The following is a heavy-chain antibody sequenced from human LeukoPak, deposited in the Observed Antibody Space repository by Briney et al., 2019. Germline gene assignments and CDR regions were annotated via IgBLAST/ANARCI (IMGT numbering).Heavy chain of an antibody. CDR2: INLNSGGT. CDR1: GYTFTGYN. D-gene: IGHD2-2*01. J-gene: IGHJ4*02. Sequence: ASVKVSCKASGYTFTGYNMHLVRQAPGQGLEWMGWINLNSGGTNYAQKFQGRVTMTRDTSISTAYMEVSRLRSDDTAVYYCARDCSSTSCNGWWGQGTLVTVSS. V-gene: IGHV1-2*02. CDR3: ARDCSSTSCNGW.